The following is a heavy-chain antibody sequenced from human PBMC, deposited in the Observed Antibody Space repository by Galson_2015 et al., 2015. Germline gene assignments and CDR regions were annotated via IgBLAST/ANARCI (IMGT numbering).Heavy chain of an antibody. D-gene: IGHD2-15*01. V-gene: IGHV2-5*02. CDR3: AHAVHCSGGRCSHRLDNWFDP. CDR2: IYWDDDK. J-gene: IGHJ5*02. Sequence: PALVKPTQTLTLTCTFSGFSLSTGGGGVGWIRQPPGKALEWLALIYWDDDKRYRPSLKSRLTITKDTSKNQVVLTMTNMDSVDTGTYYSAHAVHCSGGRCSHRLDNWFDPWGQGTLVTVSS. CDR1: GFSLSTGGGG.